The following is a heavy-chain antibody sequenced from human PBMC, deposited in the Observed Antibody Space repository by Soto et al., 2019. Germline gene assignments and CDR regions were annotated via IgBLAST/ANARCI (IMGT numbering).Heavy chain of an antibody. V-gene: IGHV1-2*02. J-gene: IGHJ6*02. D-gene: IGHD6-13*01. Sequence: QVQLVQSGAEVKKPGASVKVSCKASGYTFTGYYMHWVRQAPGQGLEWMGWINPNSGGTNYAQKFQGGVTRTRDTSISTAYMELSRLRSDDTAVYYCATGDSGIAAAGANYYYGMDVWGQGTTVTVSS. CDR1: GYTFTGYY. CDR2: INPNSGGT. CDR3: ATGDSGIAAAGANYYYGMDV.